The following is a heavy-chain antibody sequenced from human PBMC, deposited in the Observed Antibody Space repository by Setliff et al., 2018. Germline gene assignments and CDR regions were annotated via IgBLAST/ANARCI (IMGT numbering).Heavy chain of an antibody. CDR1: GDTFSTYA. CDR2: IIPLLETA. V-gene: IGHV1-69*13. D-gene: IGHD3-3*01. Sequence: ASVKVSCKASGDTFSTYALSWVRQAPGQGLEWMGGIIPLLETAKYAQKFQGRVTITADESTRTAYMELSRLTFEDTAVYYCARWNGSGYFYYWGQGTWVTVSS. J-gene: IGHJ4*02. CDR3: ARWNGSGYFYY.